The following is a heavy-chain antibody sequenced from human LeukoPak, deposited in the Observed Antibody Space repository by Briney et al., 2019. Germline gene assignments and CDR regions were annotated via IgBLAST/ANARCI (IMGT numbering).Heavy chain of an antibody. CDR2: IYYSGST. D-gene: IGHD5-12*01. V-gene: IGHV4-59*01. CDR1: GGSISSYY. CDR3: ARSIVALRPPGDYMDV. J-gene: IGHJ6*03. Sequence: SETLSPTCTVSGGSISSYYWSWIRQPPGKGLEWIGYIYYSGSTNYNPSLKSRVTISVDTSKNQFSLKLSSVTAADTAVYYCARSIVALRPPGDYMDVWGKGTTVTISS.